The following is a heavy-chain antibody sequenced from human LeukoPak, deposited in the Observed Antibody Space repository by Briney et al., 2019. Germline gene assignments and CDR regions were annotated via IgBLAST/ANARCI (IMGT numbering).Heavy chain of an antibody. D-gene: IGHD3-16*02. CDR1: LGTFSSYA. CDR3: AIGHRYYDYVWGSYPLDY. V-gene: IGHV1-69*13. J-gene: IGHJ4*02. CDR2: IIPIFGTA. Sequence: ASVKVSCMASLGTFSSYAISWVRQAPGQGLEWMGRIIPIFGTANYVQKLQGRVTITPDESTSTAYMELSSLRSEDTAVYYCAIGHRYYDYVWGSYPLDYWGQGTLVTVSS.